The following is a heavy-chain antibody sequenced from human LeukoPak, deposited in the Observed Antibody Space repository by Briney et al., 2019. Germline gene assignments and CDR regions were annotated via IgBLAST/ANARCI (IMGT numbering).Heavy chain of an antibody. CDR2: INPNSGGT. CDR3: ARVGSGSYRQKIPNYYYYYMDV. CDR1: GYTFTGYY. Sequence: GASVKVSCKASGYTFTGYYMHWVRQAPGQGLEWMGWINPNSGGTNYAQKFQGRVTMTTDTSTSTAYMELRSLRSDDTAVYYCARVGSGSYRQKIPNYYYYYMDVWGKGTTVTVSS. J-gene: IGHJ6*03. V-gene: IGHV1-2*02. D-gene: IGHD1-26*01.